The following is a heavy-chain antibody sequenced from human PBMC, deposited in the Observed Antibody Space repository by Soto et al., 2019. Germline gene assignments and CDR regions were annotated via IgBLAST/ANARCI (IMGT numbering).Heavy chain of an antibody. J-gene: IGHJ5*02. CDR1: GFTFSSYG. V-gene: IGHV3-30*18. D-gene: IGHD2-15*01. CDR3: AKGYCSGGSCSPKPSWFDP. Sequence: GGSLRLSCAASGFTFSSYGMHWVRQAPGKGLEWVAVISYDGSNKYYADSVKGRFTISRDNSKNTLYLQMNSLRAEDTAVYYCAKGYCSGGSCSPKPSWFDPWGQGTLVTVSS. CDR2: ISYDGSNK.